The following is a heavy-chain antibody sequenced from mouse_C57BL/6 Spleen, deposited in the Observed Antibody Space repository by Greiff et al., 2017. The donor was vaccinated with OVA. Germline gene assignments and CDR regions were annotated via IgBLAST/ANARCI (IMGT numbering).Heavy chain of an antibody. V-gene: IGHV1-69*01. J-gene: IGHJ3*01. D-gene: IGHD4-1*01. CDR1: GYTFTSYW. CDR2: IDPSDSYT. Sequence: VQLQQPGAELVMPGASVKLSCKASGYTFTSYWMHWVKQRPGQGLEWIGEIDPSDSYTNYNQKFKGKSTLTVDKSSSTAYMQLSSLTSEDSAVYYCARERELGGGFAYWGQGTLVTVSA. CDR3: ARERELGGGFAY.